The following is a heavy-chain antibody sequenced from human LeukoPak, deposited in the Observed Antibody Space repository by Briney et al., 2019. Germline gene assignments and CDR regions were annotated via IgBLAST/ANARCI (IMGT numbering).Heavy chain of an antibody. CDR3: ASYFESSGYYAFDI. CDR1: GYTFTANY. J-gene: IGHJ3*02. Sequence: ASVKVSCKASGYTFTANYMHWVRQAPGQGLEWMGWINPNSGGTNYPQHFQGRVTMTRDTSISTAYMELSRLTSDDTAVYYCASYFESSGYYAFDIWGQGTLVTVSS. V-gene: IGHV1-2*02. CDR2: INPNSGGT. D-gene: IGHD3-22*01.